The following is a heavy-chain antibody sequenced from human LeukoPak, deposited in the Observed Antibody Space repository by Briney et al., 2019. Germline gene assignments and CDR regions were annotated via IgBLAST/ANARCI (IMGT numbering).Heavy chain of an antibody. V-gene: IGHV3-23*01. CDR2: ITGTGGST. J-gene: IGHJ4*02. CDR3: AKDHGTAVAGFYY. CDR1: GFSLSTYC. Sequence: TGASLRLSCAASGFSLSTYCVSWVRQPPGKGMECVSGITGTGGSTYYADSVKGRFTVSRDTSKNTLYLQMNSLRAEDTAIYYCAKDHGTAVAGFYYWGQGTLVTVSS. D-gene: IGHD6-19*01.